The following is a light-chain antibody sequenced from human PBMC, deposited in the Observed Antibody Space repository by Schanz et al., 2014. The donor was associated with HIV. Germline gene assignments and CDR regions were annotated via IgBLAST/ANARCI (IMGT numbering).Light chain of an antibody. Sequence: QSVLTQPPSVSGTPGQRVTIFCSGSSSNIGINKVTWYHHLPGTAPRLLMYANMERPSGVPDRFSGSGSGTSASLAISGLQSEDEADYYCAAWDDSLNGWVFGGGTKLTVL. CDR1: SSNIGINK. V-gene: IGLV1-44*01. CDR2: ANM. J-gene: IGLJ3*02. CDR3: AAWDDSLNGWV.